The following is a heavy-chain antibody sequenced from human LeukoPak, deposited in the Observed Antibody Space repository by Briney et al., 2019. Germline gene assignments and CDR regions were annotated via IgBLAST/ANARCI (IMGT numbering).Heavy chain of an antibody. D-gene: IGHD3-10*01. CDR3: ARDEVGEYYYYGMDV. V-gene: IGHV3-48*03. CDR1: GFTLSSYE. CDR2: ISSSGSTI. Sequence: GECLRLSCAASGFTLSSYEMSWVRQAPGKGLEWVSYISSSGSTIYNADSMKGRFTISRDNAKNSLYLQMNSLSAEDTAVYYCARDEVGEYYYYGMDVWGQGTPVTDSS. J-gene: IGHJ6*02.